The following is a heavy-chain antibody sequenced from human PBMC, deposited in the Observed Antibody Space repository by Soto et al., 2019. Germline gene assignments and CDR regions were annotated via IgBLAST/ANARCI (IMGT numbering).Heavy chain of an antibody. Sequence: LRLSCATSGVTFSSYGMTWVRQAPGKGLEWVSFSSATGAGTYYADSVKGRFTISRDNSKNTLYLQMTSLRADDTAVYYCAKDRRAGGNYGFYSDFWGQGALVTVS. J-gene: IGHJ4*02. CDR3: AKDRRAGGNYGFYSDF. CDR1: GVTFSSYG. D-gene: IGHD1-7*01. CDR2: SSATGAGT. V-gene: IGHV3-23*01.